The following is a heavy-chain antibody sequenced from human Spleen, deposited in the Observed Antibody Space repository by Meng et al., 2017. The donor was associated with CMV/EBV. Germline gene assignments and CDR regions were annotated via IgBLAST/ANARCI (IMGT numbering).Heavy chain of an antibody. CDR2: ISGSSSPI. Sequence: GESLKISCAASGFTFSSYEMNWVRQAPGKGLEWISYISGSSSPIHYADSVKGRFTISRDNAKNSLYLQMNSLRAEETALYHCARGTISGVGLDALDIWGQGTMVTVSS. CDR3: ARGTISGVGLDALDI. D-gene: IGHD3-3*01. V-gene: IGHV3-48*03. J-gene: IGHJ3*02. CDR1: GFTFSSYE.